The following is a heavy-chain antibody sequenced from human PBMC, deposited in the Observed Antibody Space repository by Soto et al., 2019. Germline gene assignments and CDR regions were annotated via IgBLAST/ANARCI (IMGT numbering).Heavy chain of an antibody. CDR2: IYYSGST. D-gene: IGHD1-26*01. Sequence: SETLSLTCTVSGGSISSSSYYWGWIRQPPGKGLEWIGSIYYSGSTYYNPSLKSRVTISVDTSKNQFSLKLNSVTPEDTAVYYCAREGGNRYYYYGMDVWGQGTKVTVSS. CDR3: AREGGNRYYYYGMDV. J-gene: IGHJ6*02. CDR1: GGSISSSSYY. V-gene: IGHV4-39*02.